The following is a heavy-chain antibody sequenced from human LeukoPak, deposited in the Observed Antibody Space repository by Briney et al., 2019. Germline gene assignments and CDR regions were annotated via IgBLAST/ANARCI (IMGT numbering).Heavy chain of an antibody. V-gene: IGHV5-10-1*01. Sequence: GESLRISCKGSGYSFTSYWISWVRQMPGKGLEWMGRIDPSDSYTNYSPSFQGHVTISADRSINTAYLQWSSLKASDTAMYYCARQVTYYPDCSGGSCLYYYYGMDVWGQGTTVTVSS. CDR2: IDPSDSYT. CDR3: ARQVTYYPDCSGGSCLYYYYGMDV. J-gene: IGHJ6*02. CDR1: GYSFTSYW. D-gene: IGHD2-15*01.